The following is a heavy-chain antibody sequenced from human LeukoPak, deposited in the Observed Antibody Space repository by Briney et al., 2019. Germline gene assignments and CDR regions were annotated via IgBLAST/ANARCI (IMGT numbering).Heavy chain of an antibody. Sequence: GGSLRLSCAASGFSFSSYSINWVRQSPGKGLEWVSYISSSGSTIYYADSVKGRFTISRDNAKNSLYLQMNSLRAEDTAVYYCAELGITMIGGVWGKGTTVTISS. J-gene: IGHJ6*04. CDR3: AELGITMIGGV. CDR2: ISSSGSTI. CDR1: GFSFSSYS. D-gene: IGHD3-10*02. V-gene: IGHV3-48*04.